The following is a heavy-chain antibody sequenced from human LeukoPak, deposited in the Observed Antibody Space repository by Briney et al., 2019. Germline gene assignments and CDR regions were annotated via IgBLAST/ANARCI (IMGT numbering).Heavy chain of an antibody. Sequence: SETLSPTCTVSGGSISSSPFYWGWIRQPPGKGLEWIGSIYYSGSTYYNPSLKSRVTISLDTSKNQFSLKLSSVTAADTAVYYCVRDSGASSGDWFDPWGQGTLVTVSS. V-gene: IGHV4-39*07. CDR1: GGSISSSPFY. D-gene: IGHD2-2*01. CDR3: VRDSGASSGDWFDP. J-gene: IGHJ5*01. CDR2: IYYSGST.